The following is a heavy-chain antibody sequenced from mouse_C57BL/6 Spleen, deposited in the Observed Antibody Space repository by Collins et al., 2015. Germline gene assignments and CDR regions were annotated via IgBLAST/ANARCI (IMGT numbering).Heavy chain of an antibody. CDR3: ARPGRYDYFDY. Sequence: EVKLLESGGGLVQPGGSLKLSCAASGFDFSRYWMSWVRQAPGKRLEWIGEINPDSSTINYTPSLKDKFIISRDNAKNTLYLQMSKVRSEDTALYYCARPGRYDYFDYWGQGTTLTVSS. D-gene: IGHD2-14*01. J-gene: IGHJ2*01. CDR2: INPDSSTI. CDR1: GFDFSRYW. V-gene: IGHV4-1*02.